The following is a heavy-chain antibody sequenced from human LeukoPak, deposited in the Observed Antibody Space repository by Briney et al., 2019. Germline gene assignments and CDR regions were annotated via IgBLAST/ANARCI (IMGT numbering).Heavy chain of an antibody. CDR2: INHSGST. V-gene: IGHV4-34*01. Sequence: GSLRLSCAASGFTFSSYWMTWVRQPPGKGLEWIGEINHSGSTNYNPSLKSRVTISVDTSKNQFSLKLSSVTAADTAVYYCASDYGGNSDAFDIWGQGTMVTVSS. J-gene: IGHJ3*02. CDR3: ASDYGGNSDAFDI. D-gene: IGHD4-23*01. CDR1: GFTFSSYW.